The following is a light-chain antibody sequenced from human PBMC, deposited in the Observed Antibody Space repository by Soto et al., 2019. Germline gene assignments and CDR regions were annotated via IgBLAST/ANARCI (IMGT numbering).Light chain of an antibody. CDR1: QTIASY. Sequence: DIQMTQSPSSLSASVGDRVTIACRASQTIASYLNWYQWKPGKAPELLIYAASTLQSGVPSRFSGSGSGTDFTLTISSLQPEDFATYYSQQSYSTPWTFGQGTKVEVK. J-gene: IGKJ1*01. CDR3: QQSYSTPWT. V-gene: IGKV1-39*01. CDR2: AAS.